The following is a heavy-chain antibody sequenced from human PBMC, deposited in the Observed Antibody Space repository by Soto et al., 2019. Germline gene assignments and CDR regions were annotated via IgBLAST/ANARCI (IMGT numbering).Heavy chain of an antibody. V-gene: IGHV4-4*02. J-gene: IGHJ4*02. D-gene: IGHD1-7*01. CDR1: GGSFTSNNW. CDR3: ASRDPGTSVDY. CDR2: IYRTGST. Sequence: SETLSLTCAVSGGSFTSNNWWTWVRQPPGQGLEWIGEIYRTGSTNYNPSLKSRVTISLDKSEKQISLKVTSLTAADTAVYYCASRDPGTSVDYWGQGTLVTVSS.